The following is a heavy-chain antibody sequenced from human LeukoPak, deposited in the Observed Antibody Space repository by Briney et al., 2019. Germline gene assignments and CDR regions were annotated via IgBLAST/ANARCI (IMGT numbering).Heavy chain of an antibody. CDR1: GYSFTSYW. Sequence: GESLKISCQGSGYSFTSYWIGWVRQMPGKGLEWMGIIYPGDSDTRYSPSFQGQVTISADKSISTAYLQWSSLKASDTAMYYCARPSSGSRYYHGMDVWGQGTTVTVSS. CDR3: ARPSSGSRYYHGMDV. D-gene: IGHD6-19*01. J-gene: IGHJ6*02. V-gene: IGHV5-51*01. CDR2: IYPGDSDT.